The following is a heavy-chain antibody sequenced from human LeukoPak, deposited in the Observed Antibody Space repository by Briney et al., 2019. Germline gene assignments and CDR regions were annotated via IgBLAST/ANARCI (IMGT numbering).Heavy chain of an antibody. CDR3: ARFYSGISQLGFDY. Sequence: SETPSLTCAVSGGSINTSNWWSWVRQPPGKGLEWIGEIYHSGNTNYNPSLKSRVTISVDKSKNQFSLRLSSVTAADTAVYYCARFYSGISQLGFDYWGQGTLVTVSS. J-gene: IGHJ4*02. CDR2: IYHSGNT. CDR1: GGSINTSNW. V-gene: IGHV4-4*02. D-gene: IGHD1-26*01.